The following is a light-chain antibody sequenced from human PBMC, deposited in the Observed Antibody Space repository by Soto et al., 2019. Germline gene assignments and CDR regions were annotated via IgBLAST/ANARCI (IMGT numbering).Light chain of an antibody. J-gene: IGLJ2*01. CDR3: SSYTSSSTLV. CDR2: EVR. Sequence: QSVLTQPASVSGSPGQSTTISCTESSSDVGGYNYFSWYQQHPGKDPKLMLYEVRIRPSGVSNRFSGSKSGNTASLTISGLEAEDEADYYCSSYTSSSTLVFGGGTKVTVL. CDR1: SSDVGGYNY. V-gene: IGLV2-14*01.